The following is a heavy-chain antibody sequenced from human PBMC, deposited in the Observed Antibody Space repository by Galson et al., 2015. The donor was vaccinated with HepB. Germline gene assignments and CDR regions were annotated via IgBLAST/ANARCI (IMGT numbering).Heavy chain of an antibody. Sequence: TLSLTCTVSGGSISSYYWSWIRQPAGKGLEWIGRIYTSGSTNYNPSLKSRVTMSVDTSKNQFSLKLSSVTAADTAVYYCARDLRVDGAYNWFDPWGQGTLVTVSS. D-gene: IGHD4-17*01. J-gene: IGHJ5*02. CDR1: GGSISSYY. V-gene: IGHV4-4*07. CDR2: IYTSGST. CDR3: ARDLRVDGAYNWFDP.